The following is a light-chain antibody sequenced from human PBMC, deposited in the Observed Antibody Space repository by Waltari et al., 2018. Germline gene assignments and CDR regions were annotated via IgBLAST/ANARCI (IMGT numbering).Light chain of an antibody. CDR2: GVS. V-gene: IGKV3-20*01. CDR3: QQYGGSPRIFT. CDR1: PNISSSY. Sequence: ESVLPQSPGPLSLSPGERANLSCKTSPNISSSYLTWYQQKPGQAPRLVVYGVSTRATGIPDRFSGSRSGTDFTLTISRLEPEDFAVYYCQQYGGSPRIFTFGAGTKVEIK. J-gene: IGKJ3*01.